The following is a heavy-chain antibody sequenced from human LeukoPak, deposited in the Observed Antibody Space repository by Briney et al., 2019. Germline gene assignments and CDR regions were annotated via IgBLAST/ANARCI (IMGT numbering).Heavy chain of an antibody. D-gene: IGHD4-11*01. CDR1: GCTFTTYW. Sequence: GESLKISCEVSGCTFTTYWIGWVRQLPGKGPELMGIIYPGDSETRYSPSFQGQVTISADKSISTAYLQWSSLKASDTAMYYCARHERRFATVTSYGMDAWGQGTTVTVSS. V-gene: IGHV5-51*01. CDR2: IYPGDSET. J-gene: IGHJ6*02. CDR3: ARHERRFATVTSYGMDA.